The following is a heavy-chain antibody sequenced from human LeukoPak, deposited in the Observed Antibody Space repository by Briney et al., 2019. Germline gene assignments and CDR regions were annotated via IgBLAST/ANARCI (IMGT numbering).Heavy chain of an antibody. CDR2: IYYSGST. Sequence: KPSETLSLTCTVSGGSISSGNYWWSWIRQHPGKGLEWIGYIYYSGSTLYNPSLQSRASISVGTSKNQFSLRLNSVTAADTAVYYCARAATGGLDYWGQGTLVTVSS. V-gene: IGHV4-31*03. CDR3: ARAATGGLDY. D-gene: IGHD7-27*01. CDR1: GGSISSGNYW. J-gene: IGHJ4*02.